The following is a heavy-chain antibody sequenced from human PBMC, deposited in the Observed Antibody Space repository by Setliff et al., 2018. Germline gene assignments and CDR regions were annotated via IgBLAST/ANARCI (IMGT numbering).Heavy chain of an antibody. Sequence: ASVKVSCKASGYIFTYYAIHWVRQAPGQRLEWMGWINAGNGNTKYSQKFQGRVTITRDTSASTAYMELSSLTSEDTAVYYCARRGMSSSWFQGYFDYWGQGTLVTVSS. J-gene: IGHJ4*02. V-gene: IGHV1-3*01. D-gene: IGHD6-13*01. CDR2: INAGNGNT. CDR1: GYIFTYYA. CDR3: ARRGMSSSWFQGYFDY.